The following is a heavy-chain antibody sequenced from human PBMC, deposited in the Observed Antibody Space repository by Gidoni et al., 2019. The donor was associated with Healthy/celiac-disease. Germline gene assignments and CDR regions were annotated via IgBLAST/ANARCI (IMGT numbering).Heavy chain of an antibody. V-gene: IGHV3-11*01. D-gene: IGHD1-1*01. CDR3: ASTPSYNGGALDV. CDR2: ISRSGSTI. Sequence: VEPGGGLVKPGAPLRLSCAASGSTFSDYYMSWIRQAPGKGLAWVPYISRSGSTIYHSDTVTGRFTIARYNDKNSLYLKMNSLRAEDAAEYYCASTPSYNGGALDVWGQGTMVTVSS. J-gene: IGHJ3*01. CDR1: GSTFSDYY.